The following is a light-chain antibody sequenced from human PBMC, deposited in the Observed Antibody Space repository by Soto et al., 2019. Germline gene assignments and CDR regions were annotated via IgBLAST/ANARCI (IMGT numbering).Light chain of an antibody. CDR1: QSISTW. J-gene: IGKJ4*01. V-gene: IGKV1-5*03. CDR3: QQYNSYSPLT. Sequence: DIQMTQYPSTLSASVGDIVTITCLASQSISTWLAWYQQKPGKAPKLLIYKASGLESGVPSRFSGSGSGTDFTLTISSLQPDDFATYYCQQYNSYSPLTFGGGTKVDIK. CDR2: KAS.